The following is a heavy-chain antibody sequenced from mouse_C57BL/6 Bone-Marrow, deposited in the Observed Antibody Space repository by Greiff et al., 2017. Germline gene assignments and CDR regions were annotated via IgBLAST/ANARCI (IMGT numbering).Heavy chain of an antibody. D-gene: IGHD2-4*01. Sequence: VQLQQSGPELVKPGASVKISCKASGYSFTDYNMNWVKQSSGKSLEWIGEINPNYGATSYNQKFKGKATLTVDQSSSTAYMQLNSLTSEDSAVYYCGRGYDYDYAMDYWGQGTSVTVSS. CDR3: GRGYDYDYAMDY. CDR2: INPNYGAT. CDR1: GYSFTDYN. J-gene: IGHJ4*01. V-gene: IGHV1-39*01.